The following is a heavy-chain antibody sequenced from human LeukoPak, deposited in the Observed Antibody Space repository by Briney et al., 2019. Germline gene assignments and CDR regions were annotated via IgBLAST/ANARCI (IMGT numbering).Heavy chain of an antibody. J-gene: IGHJ4*02. CDR3: ARDGLTIWPFDY. Sequence: SETLSLTCTVSGGSINNYYWSWIRQPAGKGLEWIGRIYSSGSTNYNPSLKSRVTMSVDTSKNQFSLKLRSVTAADTAVYYCARDGLTIWPFDYWGQGTLVTVSS. V-gene: IGHV4-4*07. CDR2: IYSSGST. CDR1: GGSINNYY. D-gene: IGHD1-20*01.